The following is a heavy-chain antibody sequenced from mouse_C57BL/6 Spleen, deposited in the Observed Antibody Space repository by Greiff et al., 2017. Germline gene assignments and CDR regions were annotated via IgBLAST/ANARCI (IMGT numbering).Heavy chain of an antibody. Sequence: VQLQQSGAELVRPGTSVKVSCKASGYAFTNYLIEWVKQRPGQGLEWIGVINPGSGGTNYNEKFKGKATLTADKSSSTAYMQLSSLTSEDSAFYFCARPYVNYERCFDYWGQGTTLTVSS. J-gene: IGHJ2*01. D-gene: IGHD2-1*01. CDR1: GYAFTNYL. V-gene: IGHV1-54*01. CDR3: ARPYVNYERCFDY. CDR2: INPGSGGT.